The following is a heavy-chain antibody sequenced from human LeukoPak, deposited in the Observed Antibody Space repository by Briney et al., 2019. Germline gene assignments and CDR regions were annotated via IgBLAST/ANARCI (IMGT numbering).Heavy chain of an antibody. J-gene: IGHJ4*02. CDR2: IYYSGST. V-gene: IGHV4-30-4*08. CDR3: ARDGYYYGSGSYPRRVL. D-gene: IGHD3-10*01. CDR1: GGSISSGDYY. Sequence: SQTLHLTCTVSGGSISSGDYYWSWIRQPPGKGLEWIGYIYYSGSTYYNPSLKSRVTISVDTSKNQFSLKLSSATAADTAVYYCARDGYYYGSGSYPRRVLWGQGTLVTVSS.